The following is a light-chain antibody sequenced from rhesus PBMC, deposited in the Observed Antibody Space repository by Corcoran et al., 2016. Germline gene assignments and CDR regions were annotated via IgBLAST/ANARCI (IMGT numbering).Light chain of an antibody. CDR3: QQHTSNPPT. Sequence: DIQMTQSPSSLSASVGDRVTITCQASQGISNWLAWYQKKPGKAPKLLIYAASSLQRGVPSRFSGGGSGTEFTLTISILQPEDFATYYCQQHTSNPPTFGPGTKLDIK. CDR2: AAS. CDR1: QGISNW. V-gene: IGKV1-33*02. J-gene: IGKJ3*01.